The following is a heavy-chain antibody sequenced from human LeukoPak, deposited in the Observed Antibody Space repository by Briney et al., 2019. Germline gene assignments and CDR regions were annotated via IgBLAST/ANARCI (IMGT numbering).Heavy chain of an antibody. CDR3: ARDRYYYDSRGYSLDY. CDR1: GFTFSSYN. Sequence: PGGSLRLSCAASGFTFSSYNMNWVRQAPGKGLEWVSSISSSSGYIYYADSVKGRFTISRDSAKNSLYLQMNSLKAEDTAVYYCARDRYYYDSRGYSLDYWGQGTLVTVSS. V-gene: IGHV3-21*01. J-gene: IGHJ4*02. D-gene: IGHD3-22*01. CDR2: ISSSSGYI.